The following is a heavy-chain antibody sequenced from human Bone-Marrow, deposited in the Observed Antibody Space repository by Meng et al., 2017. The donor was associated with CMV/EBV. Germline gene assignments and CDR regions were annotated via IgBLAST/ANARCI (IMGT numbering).Heavy chain of an antibody. CDR1: GDTFTSYY. CDR3: ARVGISSVDGLVV. CDR2: INPSGGRT. Sequence: ASVKVSCKASGDTFTSYYMHWVRQAPGQGLEWMGRINPSGGRTSYAQKFQGRVTMTRDTSTSTVYMELSSLRSEDTAVYYCARVGISSVDGLVVWGQGTTVTVSS. J-gene: IGHJ6*01. D-gene: IGHD2-21*01. V-gene: IGHV1-46*01.